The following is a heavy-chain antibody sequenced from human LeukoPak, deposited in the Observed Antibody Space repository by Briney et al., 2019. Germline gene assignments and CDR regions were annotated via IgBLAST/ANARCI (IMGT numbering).Heavy chain of an antibody. Sequence: GGSLRLSCVASGFIFSTYGMNWVRQAPGKGLEWVAVISYEGGNKDYSDSVKGRFTISRDNSKNTLYLQMNSLRAEDTAVYYCARGTVATLFDYWGQGTLVTVSS. D-gene: IGHD5-12*01. J-gene: IGHJ4*02. CDR3: ARGTVATLFDY. V-gene: IGHV3-30*03. CDR1: GFIFSTYG. CDR2: ISYEGGNK.